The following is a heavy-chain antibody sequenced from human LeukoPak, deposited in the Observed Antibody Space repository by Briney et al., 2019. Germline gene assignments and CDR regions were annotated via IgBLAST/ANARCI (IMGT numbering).Heavy chain of an antibody. CDR2: ISYDGSKK. D-gene: IGHD1-1*01. V-gene: IGHV3-30*04. CDR1: GFTFNSYA. J-gene: IGHJ4*02. CDR3: AKATGTLGN. Sequence: GRSLRLSCAASGFTFNSYAIHWVRQAPGKGLEWVAVISYDGSKKFYAHSVKGRFTISRDNSKNTLYLQMNSLTAEDTAIYYCAKATGTLGNWGQGTLVTVSS.